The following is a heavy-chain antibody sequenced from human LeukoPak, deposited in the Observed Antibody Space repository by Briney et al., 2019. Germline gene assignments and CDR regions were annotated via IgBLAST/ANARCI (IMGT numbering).Heavy chain of an antibody. V-gene: IGHV4-59*08. CDR1: GGSISSYY. CDR3: ARIEGDNSLDF. J-gene: IGHJ4*02. CDR2: IYYSGST. D-gene: IGHD3-16*01. Sequence: SETLSLTCTVSGGSISSYYWSWIRQPPGKGLEWIGYIYYSGSTNYNPSLKSRVTISVDTSKDQFSLKVNSVTAADTAVYYCARIEGDNSLDFWGPGTLVTVSS.